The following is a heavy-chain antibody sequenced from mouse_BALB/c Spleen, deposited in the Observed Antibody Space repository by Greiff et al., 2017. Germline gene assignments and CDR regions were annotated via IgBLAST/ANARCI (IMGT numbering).Heavy chain of an antibody. J-gene: IGHJ2*01. D-gene: IGHD2-4*01. CDR3: AGGDYDDFDY. Sequence: EVQLQQSGAELVKPGASVKLSCTASGFNIKDTYMHWVKQRPEQGLEWIGRIDPANGNTKYDPKFQGKATITADTSSNTAYLQLSSLTSEDTAVYYCAGGDYDDFDYWGQGTTLTVSS. V-gene: IGHV14-3*02. CDR1: GFNIKDTY. CDR2: IDPANGNT.